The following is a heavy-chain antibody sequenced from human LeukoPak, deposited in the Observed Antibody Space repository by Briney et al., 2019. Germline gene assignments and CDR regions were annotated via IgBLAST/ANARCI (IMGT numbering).Heavy chain of an antibody. V-gene: IGHV3-11*04. CDR2: ISNSGSTM. J-gene: IGHJ4*02. CDR3: ARDYAGFDY. Sequence: PGGSLRLSCAASTFIFNNYYMSWIRQAPEKGLECVSYISNSGSTMFYADSVKGRFTISRDNSKNTLYLQMNSLRAEDTAVYYCARDYAGFDYWGQGTLVTVSS. D-gene: IGHD4-17*01. CDR1: TFIFNNYY.